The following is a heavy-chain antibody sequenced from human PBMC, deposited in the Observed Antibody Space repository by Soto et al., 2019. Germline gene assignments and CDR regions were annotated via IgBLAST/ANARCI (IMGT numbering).Heavy chain of an antibody. CDR1: GYTFTSYD. J-gene: IGHJ6*03. CDR2: MNPNRGNT. V-gene: IGHV1-8*01. Sequence: QVQLVQSGAEVKKPGASVKVSCKASGYTFTSYDINWVRQATGQGLEWMGWMNPNRGNTGYAQKFQGRVTMTRNTSISTAYMELSSLRSEDTAVYYCAREHRGYSYCFYYYYYYMDVWGKGTTVTVSS. D-gene: IGHD5-18*01. CDR3: AREHRGYSYCFYYYYYYMDV.